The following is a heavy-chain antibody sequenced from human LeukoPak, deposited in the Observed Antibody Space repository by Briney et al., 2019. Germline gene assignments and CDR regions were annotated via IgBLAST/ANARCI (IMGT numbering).Heavy chain of an antibody. CDR1: GGSISSYY. CDR2: IYHSGTT. V-gene: IGHV4-59*12. CDR3: ARGRYILTGYAYYFDY. Sequence: PSETLSLTCTVSGGSISSYYWSWIRQPPGKGLEWIGYIYHSGTTNYNPSLKSRVTISVDTSKNQFSLKLSSVTAADTAVYYCARGRYILTGYAYYFDYWGQGTLVTVSS. J-gene: IGHJ4*02. D-gene: IGHD3-9*01.